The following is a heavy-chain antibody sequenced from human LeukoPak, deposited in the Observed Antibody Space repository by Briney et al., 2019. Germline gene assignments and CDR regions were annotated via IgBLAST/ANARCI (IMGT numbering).Heavy chain of an antibody. CDR3: AKDHPGCRGTSCLLFDC. J-gene: IGHJ4*02. CDR2: ITSSGGST. V-gene: IGHV3-23*01. Sequence: PGGSLRLSCAASGFTFSSYAMSWVRQAPGKGLGWDSTITSSGGSTYYADSVKGRFTISRDNSKNTLYLQMNSLRAEDTAVYYCAKDHPGCRGTSCLLFDCWGQGTLVTVSS. D-gene: IGHD2-2*01. CDR1: GFTFSSYA.